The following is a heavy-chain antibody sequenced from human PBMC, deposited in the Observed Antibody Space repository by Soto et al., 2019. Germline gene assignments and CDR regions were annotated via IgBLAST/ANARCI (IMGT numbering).Heavy chain of an antibody. J-gene: IGHJ4*02. Sequence: QVQLLGSGGGVVQPGRSLRLSCAASGFTFSSYAMHWVRQPPGKGLEWVAVVSNDGRNKFYADSVRGRFTISRDNSKNTLYLEMDSLRVEDTAVFYCARGQHGLDHWGQGSLV. D-gene: IGHD2-8*01. CDR3: ARGQHGLDH. CDR1: GFTFSSYA. CDR2: VSNDGRNK. V-gene: IGHV3-30-3*01.